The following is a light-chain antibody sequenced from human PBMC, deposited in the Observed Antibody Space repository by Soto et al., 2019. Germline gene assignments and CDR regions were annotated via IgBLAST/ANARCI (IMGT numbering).Light chain of an antibody. CDR3: QQSYSSWT. CDR1: QSIDRY. CDR2: GAF. V-gene: IGKV1-39*01. J-gene: IGKJ1*01. Sequence: DIQMKLSPFSLSASERDIVNITCRASQSIDRYLNWYQHKPGKAPELLIFGAFNLHSGVPSRFSGSGSGTDFTISINSLQPEDFATYCWQQSYSSWTFGQGTKVDIK.